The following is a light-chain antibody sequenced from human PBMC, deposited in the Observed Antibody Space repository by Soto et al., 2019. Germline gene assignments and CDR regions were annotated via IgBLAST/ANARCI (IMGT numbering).Light chain of an antibody. V-gene: IGKV3-11*01. CDR1: QSVNTY. Sequence: EIVLTQSPATLSLSPGERVSLSCRASQSVNTYFAWYQQKPGQAPRLLIYDASSRATGIPARFGGSGSGTDFTLTISSLEPEDFAIYYCQQRSSWPLTFGHGTRVEI. J-gene: IGKJ1*01. CDR3: QQRSSWPLT. CDR2: DAS.